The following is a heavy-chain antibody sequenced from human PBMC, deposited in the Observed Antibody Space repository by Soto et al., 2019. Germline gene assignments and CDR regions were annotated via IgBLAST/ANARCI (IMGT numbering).Heavy chain of an antibody. J-gene: IGHJ6*02. Sequence: GGSLRLSCAASGFTVSSYAMHWVRQAPGKGLEYVSATSSNGGSTYYADSVKGRFTISRDNSKNTLYLQMSSLRAEDTAVYYCVRDGTLYYYYYGMDVWGQGTTVTVSS. V-gene: IGHV3-64D*06. CDR1: GFTVSSYA. CDR3: VRDGTLYYYYYGMDV. CDR2: TSSNGGST. D-gene: IGHD1-26*01.